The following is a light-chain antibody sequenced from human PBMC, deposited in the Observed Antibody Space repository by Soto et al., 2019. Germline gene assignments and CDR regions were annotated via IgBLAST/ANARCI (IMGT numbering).Light chain of an antibody. Sequence: DIQMTQSPSSLSASVGDRVTITCRASQAIRDYLVWYQQRPGKVPSLLIYAASTLQSGVPSRFSGSGFGTDFTLTISSLQSEDVATYYCQKYGSAPYTFGPGTKVDLK. J-gene: IGKJ3*01. CDR3: QKYGSAPYT. CDR2: AAS. V-gene: IGKV1-27*01. CDR1: QAIRDY.